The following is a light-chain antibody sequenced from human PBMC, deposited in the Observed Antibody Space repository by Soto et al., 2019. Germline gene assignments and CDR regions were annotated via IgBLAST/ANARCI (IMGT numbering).Light chain of an antibody. Sequence: SYELTQPLSVSVALGQTARITCGGNNIAGKNVHWYQQKPGQAPVLVIYVENNRPSGIPERFSGSNSGNTATLTISRAQAGDEADYYGQVWDSSTLVVFGGGTKLTVL. J-gene: IGLJ2*01. CDR1: NIAGKN. CDR2: VEN. V-gene: IGLV3-9*01. CDR3: QVWDSSTLVV.